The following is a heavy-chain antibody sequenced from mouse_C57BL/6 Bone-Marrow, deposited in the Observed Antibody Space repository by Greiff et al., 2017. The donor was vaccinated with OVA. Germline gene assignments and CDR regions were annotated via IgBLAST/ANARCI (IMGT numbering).Heavy chain of an antibody. V-gene: IGHV1-74*01. J-gene: IGHJ4*01. Sequence: QVQLQQPGAELVKPGASVKVSCKASGYTFTSYWMHWVKQRPGQGLEWIGRIHPSDSDTNYTQKFKGKATLTVDKSSSTAYMQLSSLTSADSAVYYCAIGGYYYYGSSYYAMDYWGQGTSVTVSS. CDR2: IHPSDSDT. D-gene: IGHD1-1*01. CDR1: GYTFTSYW. CDR3: AIGGYYYYGSSYYAMDY.